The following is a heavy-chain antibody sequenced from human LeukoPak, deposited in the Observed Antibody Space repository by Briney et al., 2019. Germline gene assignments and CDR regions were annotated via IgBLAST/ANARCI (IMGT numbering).Heavy chain of an antibody. J-gene: IGHJ3*02. CDR3: ARDPCSSTSCYTGAFDI. CDR2: ISSSSSYI. V-gene: IGHV3-21*01. D-gene: IGHD2-2*02. CDR1: GFTFSSYS. Sequence: GGSLRLSCAASGFTFSSYSMNWVRQAPGKGLEWVSSISSSSSYIYYADSVRGRFTISRDNAKNSLYLQMNSLRAEDTAVYYCARDPCSSTSCYTGAFDIWGQGTMVTVSS.